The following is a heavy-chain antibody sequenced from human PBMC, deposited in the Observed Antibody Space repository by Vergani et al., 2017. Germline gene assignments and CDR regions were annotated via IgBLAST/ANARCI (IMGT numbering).Heavy chain of an antibody. D-gene: IGHD3-10*01. CDR1: GYTFTKYG. V-gene: IGHV1-18*01. CDR3: AREGTYVNSYCCMDV. CDR2: INTYNGNT. Sequence: QVQLVQSGAEVKKPGASVKVSCKASGYTFTKYGITWVRQAPGQGLEGMGWINTYNGNTDYPQNLQGRVSMTTDTSTSTAYMELRSRRSDDTAVYYYAREGTYVNSYCCMDVWGKGSTVTVSS. J-gene: IGHJ6*03.